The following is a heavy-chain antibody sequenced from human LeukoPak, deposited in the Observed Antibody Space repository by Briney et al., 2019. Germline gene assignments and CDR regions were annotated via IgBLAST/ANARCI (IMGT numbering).Heavy chain of an antibody. CDR2: INPNSGGT. CDR1: GYTFTDYY. CDR3: ARVITAMVPPPELGY. D-gene: IGHD5-18*01. V-gene: IGHV1-2*02. Sequence: ASVKVSCKPSGYTFTDYYMHWVRQAPGQGLEWMGWINPNSGGTNYAPKFQGRVTMTWDTSISTAYMELSSLRSEDTAVYYCARVITAMVPPPELGYWGQGTLVTVSS. J-gene: IGHJ4*02.